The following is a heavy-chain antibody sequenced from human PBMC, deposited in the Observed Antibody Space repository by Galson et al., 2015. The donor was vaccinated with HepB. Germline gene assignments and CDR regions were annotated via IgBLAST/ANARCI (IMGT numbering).Heavy chain of an antibody. D-gene: IGHD3-10*01. V-gene: IGHV4-4*02. J-gene: IGHJ6*02. CDR3: ARGLWLGESSYGMDV. CDR1: GGSISSANW. Sequence: SETLSLTCAVSGGSISSANWWTWVRQSPGKGLEWIGEKYHSGSANYNPSLKSRVTTSVDKSNNHFSLRLTSVTAADTAVYYCARGLWLGESSYGMDVWGQGTTVTVSS. CDR2: KYHSGSA.